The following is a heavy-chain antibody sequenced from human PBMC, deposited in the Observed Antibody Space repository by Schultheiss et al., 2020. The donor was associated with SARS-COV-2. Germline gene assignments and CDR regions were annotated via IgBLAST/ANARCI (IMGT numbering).Heavy chain of an antibody. CDR2: ISSSGNTI. J-gene: IGHJ6*02. Sequence: GGSLRLSCAASGFTFSDSYMSWIRQAPGKGLEWVSYISSSGNTIYYADSVKGRFTISRDNAKNSLYLEMNSLRAEDTAVYYCARVYYYGSGSYAYYGMDVWGQGTTVTVSS. D-gene: IGHD3-10*01. CDR3: ARVYYYGSGSYAYYGMDV. CDR1: GFTFSDSY. V-gene: IGHV3-11*04.